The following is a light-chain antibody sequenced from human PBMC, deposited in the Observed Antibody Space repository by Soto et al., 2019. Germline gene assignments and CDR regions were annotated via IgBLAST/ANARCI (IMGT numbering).Light chain of an antibody. J-gene: IGLJ1*01. V-gene: IGLV2-8*01. CDR3: CSYGGGNNFYV. Sequence: QSALTQPPSASGSPGQSVTISCTGTSSDIGTYDYVSWYQHLPDKAPKLIIYEVSKRPSGVPDRFSGSKSGNTASLTVSGLQADDEGDYYCCSYGGGNNFYVFGTGTQLTVL. CDR2: EVS. CDR1: SSDIGTYDY.